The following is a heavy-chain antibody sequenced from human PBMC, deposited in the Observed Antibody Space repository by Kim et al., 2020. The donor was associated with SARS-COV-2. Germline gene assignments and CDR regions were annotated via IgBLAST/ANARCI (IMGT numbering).Heavy chain of an antibody. CDR3: ARGPLLVGAKDY. Sequence: GYAQKFQGRVTMTRKTSISTAYMELSSLRSEDTAVYYCARGPLLVGAKDYWGQGTLVTVSS. V-gene: IGHV1-8*01. J-gene: IGHJ4*02. D-gene: IGHD1-26*01.